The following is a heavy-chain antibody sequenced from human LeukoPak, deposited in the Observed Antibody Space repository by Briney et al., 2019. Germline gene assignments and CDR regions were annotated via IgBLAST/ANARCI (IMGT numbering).Heavy chain of an antibody. CDR2: ISTYKGNT. CDR1: GYTFTSYG. J-gene: IGHJ4*02. Sequence: ASVKVSCKASGYTFTSYGISWVRQAPGQGLEWMGWISTYKGNTNYAQKLQGRVTVTTDTSTSTVYMELRSLRSDDTAVYYCGRSMDSSTSRLIEYWGRGTLVTVSS. CDR3: GRSMDSSTSRLIEY. D-gene: IGHD6-6*01. V-gene: IGHV1-18*01.